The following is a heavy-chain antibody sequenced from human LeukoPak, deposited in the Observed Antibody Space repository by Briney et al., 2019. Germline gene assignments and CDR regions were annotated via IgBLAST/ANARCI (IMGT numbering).Heavy chain of an antibody. CDR3: ASGPGSSGYDYVG. Sequence: GGSLRLSCAGSGFTFSSYAMNWVRQAPEKGLEWVSSISARGDETFYADSVKGRFTISRDSSKNMVHLQMTTLRAEDTALYYCASGPGSSGYDYVGWGQGTLVTVSS. CDR2: ISARGDET. J-gene: IGHJ4*02. D-gene: IGHD3-16*01. V-gene: IGHV3-23*01. CDR1: GFTFSSYA.